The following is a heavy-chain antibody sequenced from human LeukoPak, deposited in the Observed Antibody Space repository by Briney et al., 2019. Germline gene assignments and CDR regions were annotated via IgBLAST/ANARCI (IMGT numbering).Heavy chain of an antibody. CDR3: ARGPGRRFLEWLPRTPFDY. V-gene: IGHV1-8*03. CDR1: GYIFTGYY. J-gene: IGHJ4*02. Sequence: ASVKVSCKASGYIFTGYYMHWVRQAPGQGLEWMGWITTYNGDTDYAQKLQGRVTITRNTSISTAYMELSSLRSEDTAVYYCARGPGRRFLEWLPRTPFDYWGQGTLVTVSS. CDR2: ITTYNGDT. D-gene: IGHD3-3*01.